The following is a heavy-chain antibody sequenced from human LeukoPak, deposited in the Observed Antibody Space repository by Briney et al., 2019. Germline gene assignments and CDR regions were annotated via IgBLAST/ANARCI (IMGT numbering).Heavy chain of an antibody. D-gene: IGHD6-19*01. J-gene: IGHJ6*02. CDR1: GFTFSSYW. CDR2: IKQDGSEK. Sequence: GGSLRLSCAASGFTFSSYWMSWVRQAPGKGLEWVANIKQDGSEKYYVDSVKGRFTISRDNAKNSLYLQMNSLRAEDTAVYYCARGLYSSGWSTEDSDYYYYGMDVWGQGTTVTVSS. CDR3: ARGLYSSGWSTEDSDYYYYGMDV. V-gene: IGHV3-7*01.